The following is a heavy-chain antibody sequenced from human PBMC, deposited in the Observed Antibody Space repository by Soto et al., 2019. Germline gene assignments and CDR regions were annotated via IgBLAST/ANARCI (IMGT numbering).Heavy chain of an antibody. CDR3: ARDGATVVTLFGYFDL. D-gene: IGHD4-17*01. CDR2: ISYDGSNK. J-gene: IGHJ2*01. V-gene: IGHV3-30-3*01. CDR1: GFPFTSHA. Sequence: GGSLRLSCAASGFPFTSHAMYWVRQAPGKGLDWVAVISYDGSNKYYADSVKGRFTISRDNSKNTLYLQMNSLRAEDTAVYYCARDGATVVTLFGYFDLWGRGTLVTVSS.